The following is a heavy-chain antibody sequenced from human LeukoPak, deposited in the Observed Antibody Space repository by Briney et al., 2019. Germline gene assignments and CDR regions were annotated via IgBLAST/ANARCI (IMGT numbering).Heavy chain of an antibody. V-gene: IGHV4-59*11. J-gene: IGHJ6*03. D-gene: IGHD3-10*01. Sequence: SETLSLTCTVSGGSISSHYWSWIRQPPGKGLEWIGYIYYSGSTNYNPSLKSRVTISVDTSKNQFSLKLSSVTAADTAVYYCARRYGSGSYYNVYYYYYMDVWGKGTTVTVSS. CDR3: ARRYGSGSYYNVYYYYYMDV. CDR1: GGSISSHY. CDR2: IYYSGST.